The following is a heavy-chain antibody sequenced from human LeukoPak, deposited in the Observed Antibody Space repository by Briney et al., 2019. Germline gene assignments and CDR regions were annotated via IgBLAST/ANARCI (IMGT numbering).Heavy chain of an antibody. CDR2: ISGNGVTT. CDR1: GFTFNTYA. CDR3: ARTYDFGIGPPGDAFDN. D-gene: IGHD3-3*01. J-gene: IGHJ3*02. V-gene: IGHV3-23*01. Sequence: GGSLRLSCAVSGFTFNTYAMSWVRQAPGKGLEWVSAISGNGVTTFYADSVKGRFTISRDNAKNSLYLQMNSLRVEDTAVYYCARTYDFGIGPPGDAFDNWGQGTLVTVFS.